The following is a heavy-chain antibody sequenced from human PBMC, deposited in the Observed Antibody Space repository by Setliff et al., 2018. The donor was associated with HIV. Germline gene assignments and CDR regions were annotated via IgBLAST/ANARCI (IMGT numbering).Heavy chain of an antibody. J-gene: IGHJ6*03. CDR2: IIPILGIA. Sequence: SVKVSCKASGGTFSSYAISWVRQAPGQGLEWMGGIIPILGIANYAQKFQGRVTITADKSTSTAYMELSSLRSEDTAVYYCARDSKEVRYYYDSSGMDLWGKGTTVTVSS. CDR1: GGTFSSYA. V-gene: IGHV1-69*10. CDR3: ARDSKEVRYYYDSSGMDL. D-gene: IGHD3-22*01.